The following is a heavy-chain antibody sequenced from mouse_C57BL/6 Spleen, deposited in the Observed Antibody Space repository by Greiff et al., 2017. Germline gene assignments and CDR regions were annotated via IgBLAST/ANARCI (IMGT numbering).Heavy chain of an antibody. CDR2: INPNNGGT. CDR3: ARGGVLRPFAY. Sequence: VQLQQSGPELVKPGASVKISCKASGYTFTDYYMNWVKQSHGKSLEWIGDINPNNGGTSYNQKFKGKATLTVDKSSSTAYMELRSLTSEDSAVXYCARGGVLRPFAYWGQANLVTVSA. J-gene: IGHJ3*01. D-gene: IGHD2-4*01. V-gene: IGHV1-26*01. CDR1: GYTFTDYY.